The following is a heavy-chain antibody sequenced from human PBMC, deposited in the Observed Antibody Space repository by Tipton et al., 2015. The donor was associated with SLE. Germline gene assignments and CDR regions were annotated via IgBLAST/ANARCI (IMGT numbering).Heavy chain of an antibody. J-gene: IGHJ5*02. CDR2: MFYSGST. CDR3: VRQPTEGWFDP. CDR1: GDSISISTYS. V-gene: IGHV4-39*01. Sequence: TLSLTCPVSGDSISISTYSWGWIRQPPGKGLEWIGSMFYSGSTYYNSSLKSRVTISVGTSKNQFSLKLSSVTAADTSVYYCVRQPTEGWFDPWGQGTLVTVSS.